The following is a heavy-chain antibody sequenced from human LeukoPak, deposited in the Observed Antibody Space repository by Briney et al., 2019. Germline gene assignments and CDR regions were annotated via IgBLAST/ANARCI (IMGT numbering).Heavy chain of an antibody. Sequence: SETLSLTCTVSGGSISSYYWSWIRQPPGKGLEWIGYIYYSGSTNYNPSLKSRVTISVDTSKNQFSLKLSSVTAADTAAYYCARVAVRGVPDYFDYWGQGTLVTVSS. D-gene: IGHD3-10*01. CDR2: IYYSGST. V-gene: IGHV4-59*01. CDR3: ARVAVRGVPDYFDY. CDR1: GGSISSYY. J-gene: IGHJ4*02.